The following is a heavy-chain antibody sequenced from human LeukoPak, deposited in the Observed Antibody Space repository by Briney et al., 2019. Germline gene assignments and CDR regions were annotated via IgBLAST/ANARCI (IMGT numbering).Heavy chain of an antibody. D-gene: IGHD1-14*01. V-gene: IGHV3-30*02. CDR1: GFTFSSYG. Sequence: GGSLRLSCAASGFTFSSYGMHWVRQAPGKGLEWVAFIRYDGSNKYYADSVKGRFTITRDNSKNTLYLQMNSLRAEATAVYYCAKDRGTTGLAPPSMDVWGKGTTVTISS. CDR3: AKDRGTTGLAPPSMDV. J-gene: IGHJ6*03. CDR2: IRYDGSNK.